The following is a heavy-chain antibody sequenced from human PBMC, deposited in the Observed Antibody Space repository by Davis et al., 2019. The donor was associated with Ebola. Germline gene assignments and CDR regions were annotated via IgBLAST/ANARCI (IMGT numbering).Heavy chain of an antibody. CDR3: ARVSIVATTHYYYYGMDV. CDR2: ISSSGSTI. Sequence: GGSLRLSCAASGFTFSDYYMSWIRQAPGKGLEWVSYISSSGSTIYYADSVKARFTISRDNAKNSLYLQMNSLRAEDTAVYYCARVSIVATTHYYYYGMDVWGQGTTVTVSS. V-gene: IGHV3-11*01. J-gene: IGHJ6*02. CDR1: GFTFSDYY. D-gene: IGHD5-12*01.